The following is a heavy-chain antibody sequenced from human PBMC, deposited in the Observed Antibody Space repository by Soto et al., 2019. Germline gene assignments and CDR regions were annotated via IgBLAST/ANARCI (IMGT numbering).Heavy chain of an antibody. CDR3: AKDLNSYSSGWYVY. J-gene: IGHJ4*02. V-gene: IGHV3-23*01. CDR1: GFTFSSYA. Sequence: GGSLRLSCAASGFTFSSYAMSWVRQAPGKGLEWVSAISGSGGSTYYADSVKGRFTISRDNSKNTLYLQMNSLRAEDTAVYYCAKDLNSYSSGWYVYWGQGTLVTVSS. D-gene: IGHD6-19*01. CDR2: ISGSGGST.